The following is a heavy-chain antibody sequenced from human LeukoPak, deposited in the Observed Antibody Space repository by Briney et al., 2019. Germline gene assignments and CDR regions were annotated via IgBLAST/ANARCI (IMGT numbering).Heavy chain of an antibody. V-gene: IGHV4-34*01. CDR1: GGSFSGYY. D-gene: IGHD3-22*01. CDR3: ARACYDSSGFDAFDI. J-gene: IGHJ3*02. Sequence: PSETLSLTCAVYGGSFSGYYWSWIRQPPGKGLEWIGEINHSGSTNYNPYLKSRVTISVDTSKNQFSLKLSSVTAADTAVYYCARACYDSSGFDAFDIWGQGTMVTVSS. CDR2: INHSGST.